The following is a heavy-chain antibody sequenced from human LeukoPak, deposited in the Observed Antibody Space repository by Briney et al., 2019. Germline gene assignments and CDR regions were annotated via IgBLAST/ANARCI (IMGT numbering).Heavy chain of an antibody. Sequence: SETLSLTCTDSGGSISSYYWSWIRQPPGKGLEWIGYIYTSGSTNYTPSLKSRVTISVDTSKNQFSLKLSSVTAADTAVYYCARHEGLSNWYFDLWGRGTLVTVSS. D-gene: IGHD6-19*01. CDR3: ARHEGLSNWYFDL. CDR2: IYTSGST. V-gene: IGHV4-4*09. J-gene: IGHJ2*01. CDR1: GGSISSYY.